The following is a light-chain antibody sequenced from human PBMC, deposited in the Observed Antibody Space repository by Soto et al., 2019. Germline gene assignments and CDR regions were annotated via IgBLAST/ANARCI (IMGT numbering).Light chain of an antibody. CDR1: QSISSW. V-gene: IGKV1-5*01. Sequence: DIQMTQSPSTLSASVGDRVTITCRASQSISSWLAWYQQKPGKAPKLLIYDASSLESVVPSRFSGGGSGTEFTLTISSLQPDDFATYYYQQYNSYYTFGQGTKLEIK. J-gene: IGKJ2*01. CDR2: DAS. CDR3: QQYNSYYT.